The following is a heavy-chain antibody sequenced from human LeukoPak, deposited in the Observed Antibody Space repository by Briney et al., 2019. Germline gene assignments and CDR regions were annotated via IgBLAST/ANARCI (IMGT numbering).Heavy chain of an antibody. V-gene: IGHV3-66*01. J-gene: IGHJ3*02. D-gene: IGHD6-19*01. CDR2: IYSGGST. CDR1: GGSFSDYY. CDR3: ARVSVAGDAFDI. Sequence: PSETLSLTCAVYGGSFSDYYWSWVRQAPGKGLEWVSVIYSGGSTYYADSVKGRFTISRDNSKNTLYLQMNSLRAEDTAVYYCARVSVAGDAFDIWGQGTMVTVSS.